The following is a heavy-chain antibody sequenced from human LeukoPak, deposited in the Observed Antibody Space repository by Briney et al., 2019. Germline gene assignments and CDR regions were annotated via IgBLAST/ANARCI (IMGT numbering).Heavy chain of an antibody. Sequence: SQTLSLTCAISGDSVSSNSAACNWIRQSPSRGLEWLGRTYYRSKWYSDYAGSVKSRITINPDTSKNQFFLQLNSVTPEDTAVYYCARYSSTWYLDFWGQGILVTVSS. CDR3: ARYSSTWYLDF. V-gene: IGHV6-1*01. D-gene: IGHD6-13*01. CDR2: TYYRSKWYS. CDR1: GDSVSSNSAA. J-gene: IGHJ4*02.